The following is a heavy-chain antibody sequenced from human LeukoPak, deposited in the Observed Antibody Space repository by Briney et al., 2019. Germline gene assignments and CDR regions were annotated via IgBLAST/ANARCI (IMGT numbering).Heavy chain of an antibody. Sequence: SETLSLTCDVSGYSISNGNYWVWIRQPPGKGLEWIGSLYHSDTTYYNPSLKSRVTISVDTSKNQFSLKLSSVTAADTAVYYCARSPIHPYYYYMDVWGKGTTVTVSS. J-gene: IGHJ6*03. CDR1: GYSISNGNY. V-gene: IGHV4-38-2*01. D-gene: IGHD5-18*01. CDR2: LYHSDTT. CDR3: ARSPIHPYYYYMDV.